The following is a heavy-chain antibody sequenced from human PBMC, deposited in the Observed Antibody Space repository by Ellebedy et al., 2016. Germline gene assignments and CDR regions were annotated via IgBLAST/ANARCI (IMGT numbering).Heavy chain of an antibody. Sequence: SQTLSLTXAVSGGSFSGSYWFWIRQSPGKGLEWIGEINYSGSTNYNPSLKSRVTISVDRSKNQFSLMLSSVTAADTAVYYCAGSWEWFEAYYYGMDVWGQGTTVTVSS. J-gene: IGHJ6*02. V-gene: IGHV4-34*01. CDR2: INYSGST. CDR1: GGSFSGSY. D-gene: IGHD3-10*01. CDR3: AGSWEWFEAYYYGMDV.